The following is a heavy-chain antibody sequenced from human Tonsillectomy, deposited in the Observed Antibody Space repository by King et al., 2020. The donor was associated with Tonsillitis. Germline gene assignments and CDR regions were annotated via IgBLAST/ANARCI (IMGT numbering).Heavy chain of an antibody. CDR3: ARDRLPAAGNFYGMDV. D-gene: IGHD6-13*01. CDR2: ISSGSSYI. Sequence: VQLVESGGGLVKPGGSLRLSCAASGFTFSNYNMNWVRQAPGKGLEWVSSISSGSSYIYYADSVKGRFTISSDNAKNSLFLQMNSLRAEDTAVYYCARDRLPAAGNFYGMDVWGQGTTVTVSS. V-gene: IGHV3-21*01. CDR1: GFTFSNYN. J-gene: IGHJ6*02.